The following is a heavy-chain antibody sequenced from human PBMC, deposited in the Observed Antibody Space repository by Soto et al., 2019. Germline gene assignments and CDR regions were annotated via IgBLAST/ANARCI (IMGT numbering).Heavy chain of an antibody. V-gene: IGHV3-7*05. D-gene: IGHD6-25*01. Sequence: EVQLVESGGGLVQPGGSLRLSCAASGFTFSSYWMSWVRQAPGKGLEWVANIKQDGSEKYYVDSVKGRFTISRDNTKNSLYLQMNSLRAEDTAVYYCARDANKRAMDVWGQGTTVTVSS. CDR2: IKQDGSEK. CDR3: ARDANKRAMDV. CDR1: GFTFSSYW. J-gene: IGHJ6*02.